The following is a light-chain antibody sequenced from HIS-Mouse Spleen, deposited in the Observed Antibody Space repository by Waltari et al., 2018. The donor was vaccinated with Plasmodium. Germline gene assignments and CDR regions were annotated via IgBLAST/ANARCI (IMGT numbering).Light chain of an antibody. Sequence: IVLTQSPATLSLSPGERATLTCRASQSVSSYLAWYQQKPGQAPRLLIYDASNRATGSPARFSGSGSGTDFTLTISSLEPEDFAVYYCQQRSNWPRVLTFGGGTKVEIK. J-gene: IGKJ4*01. CDR2: DAS. V-gene: IGKV3-11*01. CDR3: QQRSNWPRVLT. CDR1: QSVSSY.